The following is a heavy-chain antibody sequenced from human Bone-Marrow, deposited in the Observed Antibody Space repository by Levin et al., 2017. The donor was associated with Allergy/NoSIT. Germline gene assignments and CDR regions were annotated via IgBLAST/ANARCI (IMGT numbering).Heavy chain of an antibody. V-gene: IGHV3-21*01. Sequence: GGSLRLSCAASGFIFSSYSMAWVRQAPGKGLEWVSSISSRSTYMSYADSVKGRFTISRDNAKNSLYLQMNSLRVEDTAVYFCARASLGSSVRGELGIDSWGQGTLVTVSS. J-gene: IGHJ4*02. D-gene: IGHD7-27*01. CDR3: ARASLGSSVRGELGIDS. CDR2: ISSRSTYM. CDR1: GFIFSSYS.